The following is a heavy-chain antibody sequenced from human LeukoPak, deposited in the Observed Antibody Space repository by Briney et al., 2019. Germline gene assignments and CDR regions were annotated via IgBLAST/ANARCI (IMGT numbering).Heavy chain of an antibody. Sequence: GASVKVSCKASGYTFTSYYMHWVRQAPGQGLEWMGGIIPIFGTANYAQKFQGRVTITADESTSTAYMELSSLRSEDTAVYYCAREGGYSSGWYYFDYWGQGTLVTVSS. CDR3: AREGGYSSGWYYFDY. CDR1: GYTFTSYY. V-gene: IGHV1-69*13. D-gene: IGHD6-19*01. CDR2: IIPIFGTA. J-gene: IGHJ4*02.